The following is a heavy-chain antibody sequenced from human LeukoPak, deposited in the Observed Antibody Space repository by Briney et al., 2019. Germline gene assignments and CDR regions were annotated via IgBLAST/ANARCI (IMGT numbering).Heavy chain of an antibody. V-gene: IGHV4-30-4*01. CDR2: IYYSGST. Sequence: SQTLSLTCTVSGGSISSGDYYWSWIRQPPGKGLEWIGYIYYSGSTYYNPSLKSRVTISVDTSKNQFSLKLSSVTAADTAVYYCARAEHDYGDYYFDYWGQGTLVTVSS. D-gene: IGHD4-17*01. CDR1: GGSISSGDYY. CDR3: ARAEHDYGDYYFDY. J-gene: IGHJ4*02.